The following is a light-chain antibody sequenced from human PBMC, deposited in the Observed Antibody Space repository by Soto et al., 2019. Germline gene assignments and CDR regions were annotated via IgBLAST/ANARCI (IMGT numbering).Light chain of an antibody. J-gene: IGKJ2*01. Sequence: EIVLTQSPGTLSLSPGERATLSCRASQSVSSSYVAWYQHKPGQAPRLLIYGASSRATGIPDRFIGSGSGTDFTLTISRLEPEDFAVYYCQQYGSMPRTFGQGTKLEIK. CDR3: QQYGSMPRT. CDR1: QSVSSSY. CDR2: GAS. V-gene: IGKV3-20*01.